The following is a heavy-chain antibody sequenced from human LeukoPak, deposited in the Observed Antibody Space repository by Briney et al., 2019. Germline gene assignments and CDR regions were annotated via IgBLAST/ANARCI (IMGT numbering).Heavy chain of an antibody. D-gene: IGHD3-22*01. V-gene: IGHV1-8*01. Sequence: ASVKVSCKASGYTFTTYDINWVRQATGQGLEWMGWMNPNSGNTGYAQKFQGRVTMTRNTSISTAYMELSSLTSEDTAVYYCARDAAYYYDSSPGTFDYWGQGTLVTVSS. CDR2: MNPNSGNT. J-gene: IGHJ4*02. CDR3: ARDAAYYYDSSPGTFDY. CDR1: GYTFTTYD.